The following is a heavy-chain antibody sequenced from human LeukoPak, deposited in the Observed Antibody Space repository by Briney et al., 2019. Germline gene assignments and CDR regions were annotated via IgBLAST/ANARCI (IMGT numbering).Heavy chain of an antibody. D-gene: IGHD2-15*01. CDR2: IDPSDSYT. CDR1: GYSFTSYW. V-gene: IGHV5-10-1*01. J-gene: IGHJ4*02. CDR3: AREPRGYCSGGSCWYY. Sequence: GESLRISCEGSGYSFTSYWITWVRQMPGKGLEWMGRIDPSDSYTNYSPSFQGHVTISADKSISTAYLQWSSLKASDSAIYYCAREPRGYCSGGSCWYYRGQGTLVTVSS.